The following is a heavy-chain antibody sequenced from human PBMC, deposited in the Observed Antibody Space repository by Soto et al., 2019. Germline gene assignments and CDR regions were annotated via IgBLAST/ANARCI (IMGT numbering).Heavy chain of an antibody. J-gene: IGHJ3*02. CDR3: ASRRRYGLTRDAFDI. CDR1: GYSFTSYW. D-gene: IGHD1-20*01. Sequence: GGYLKISCKGSGYSFTSYWLGWVRQMPGKGLEWMGIIYPGDSDTRYRPSFQGQVTISADKSISTAYLQWSSLKASDTAMYYCASRRRYGLTRDAFDIWGQGTMVTVSS. CDR2: IYPGDSDT. V-gene: IGHV5-51*01.